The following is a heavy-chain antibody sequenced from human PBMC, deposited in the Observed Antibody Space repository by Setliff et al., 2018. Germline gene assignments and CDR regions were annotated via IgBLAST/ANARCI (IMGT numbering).Heavy chain of an antibody. CDR3: AGSLGGFDY. CDR2: IYYGGSA. CDR1: GGSISSSNYY. V-gene: IGHV4-39*07. Sequence: SETLSLTCTVSGGSISSSNYYWGWIRQPPGKGLEWIGNIYYGGSAYYNPSLKSRVTISVDTSKNQFSLKLSSVTAADTAMYYCAGSLGGFDYWGQGTLVTVSS. D-gene: IGHD3-16*01. J-gene: IGHJ4*02.